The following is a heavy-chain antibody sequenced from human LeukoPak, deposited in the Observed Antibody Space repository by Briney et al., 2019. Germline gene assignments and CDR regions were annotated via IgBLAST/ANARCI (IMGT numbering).Heavy chain of an antibody. D-gene: IGHD1-14*01. CDR1: GFTFRNYW. CDR2: INSDGSGP. V-gene: IGHV3-74*01. J-gene: IGHJ4*02. Sequence: GGSLRLSCVASGFTFRNYWMHWVRHAPEKGLMWVSKINSDGSGPDYADSVKGRFTISRDNAKNTLYLQMNSLRAEDTAVYYCARDVYGLGDYWGQGTLVTVSS. CDR3: ARDVYGLGDY.